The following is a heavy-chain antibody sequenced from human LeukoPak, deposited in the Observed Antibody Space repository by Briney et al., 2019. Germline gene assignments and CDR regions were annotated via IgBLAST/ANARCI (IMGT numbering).Heavy chain of an antibody. Sequence: ASVKVSCKASGYTFTSYGIIWVRQAPGQGLEWMGWISAYNGNTNYAQKLQGRVTMTTDTSTSTAYMELRSLRSDDTAVYYCARRRELYYDFWSGYFSREDGGNNWFDPWGQGTLVTVSS. V-gene: IGHV1-18*01. D-gene: IGHD3-3*01. CDR1: GYTFTSYG. CDR2: ISAYNGNT. CDR3: ARRRELYYDFWSGYFSREDGGNNWFDP. J-gene: IGHJ5*02.